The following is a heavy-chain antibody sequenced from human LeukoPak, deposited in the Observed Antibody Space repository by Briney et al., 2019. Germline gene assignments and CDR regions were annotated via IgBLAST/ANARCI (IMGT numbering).Heavy chain of an antibody. J-gene: IGHJ6*02. Sequence: GASVKVSCKASGYTFTNYGISWVRQAPGQGLEWLGWISTYNGNTNYAQKLQGRVTMTTDTSTSTAYMELRGLRSDDTAVYYCARTSGSYTGMDVWGQGTTVTVSS. CDR3: ARTSGSYTGMDV. D-gene: IGHD3-10*01. V-gene: IGHV1-18*01. CDR2: ISTYNGNT. CDR1: GYTFTNYG.